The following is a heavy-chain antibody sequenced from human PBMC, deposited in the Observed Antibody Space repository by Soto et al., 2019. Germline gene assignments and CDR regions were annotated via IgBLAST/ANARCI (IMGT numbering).Heavy chain of an antibody. D-gene: IGHD3-3*01. Sequence: ASVKVSCKASGYTFTSYGISWVRQAPGQGLEWMGWISAYNGNTNYAQKLQGRVTMNTDTSTSTAYMELRSLRSDDTAVYYCARDRDFWSGYLPENYSEYWGQGTLVNVSA. CDR2: ISAYNGNT. J-gene: IGHJ4*02. V-gene: IGHV1-18*04. CDR3: ARDRDFWSGYLPENYSEY. CDR1: GYTFTSYG.